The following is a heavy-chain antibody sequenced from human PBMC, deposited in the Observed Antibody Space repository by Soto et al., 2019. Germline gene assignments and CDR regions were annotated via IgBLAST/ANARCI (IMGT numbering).Heavy chain of an antibody. CDR2: MNPNSGDT. Sequence: QVQLVQSGAEVKKPGASVKVSCKASGYTFSDHDINWVRQATGQGPEWLGWMNPNSGDTGYAQNFQGRVTVTRDNSIRTAYMEQSSLRSEDTAVYYCARVGGNWNDDYFDYWGQGTLVTVSS. J-gene: IGHJ4*02. CDR1: GYTFSDHD. V-gene: IGHV1-8*01. D-gene: IGHD1-1*01. CDR3: ARVGGNWNDDYFDY.